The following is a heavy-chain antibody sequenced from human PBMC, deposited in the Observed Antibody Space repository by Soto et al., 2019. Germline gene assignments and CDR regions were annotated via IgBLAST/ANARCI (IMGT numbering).Heavy chain of an antibody. CDR1: GFTFSSYS. V-gene: IGHV3-48*01. Sequence: PGGSLRLSCAASGFTFSSYSMNWVRQAPGKGLEWVSYISSSSSTIYYADSVKGRFTISRDNAKNSLYLQMNSLRAEDTAVYYCAIDLAHYYDSSGYPKGAFDIWGQGTMVTVSS. CDR2: ISSSSSTI. J-gene: IGHJ3*02. D-gene: IGHD3-22*01. CDR3: AIDLAHYYDSSGYPKGAFDI.